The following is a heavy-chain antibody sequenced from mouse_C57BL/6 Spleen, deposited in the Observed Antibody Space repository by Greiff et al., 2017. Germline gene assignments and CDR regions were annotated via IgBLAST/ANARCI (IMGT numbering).Heavy chain of an antibody. D-gene: IGHD1-1*01. Sequence: QVQLKESGAELVKPGASVKISCKASGYAFSSYWMNWVKQRPGKGLEWIGQIYPGDGDTNYNGKFKGKATLTADKSSSTAYMQLSSLTSEDSAVYICARDFYGSSHYYAMDYWGQGTTVTVSS. CDR2: IYPGDGDT. CDR1: GYAFSSYW. V-gene: IGHV1-80*01. J-gene: IGHJ4*01. CDR3: ARDFYGSSHYYAMDY.